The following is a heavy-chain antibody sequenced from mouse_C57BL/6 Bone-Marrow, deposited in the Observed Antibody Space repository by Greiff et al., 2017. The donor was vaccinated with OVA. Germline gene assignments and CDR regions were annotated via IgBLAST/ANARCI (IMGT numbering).Heavy chain of an antibody. D-gene: IGHD4-1*01. Sequence: EVKLQESGAELVRPGSSVTMSCKTSGYTFPSYGINWVKQRPGQGLEWIGYLYLGNGYTEYNEKFKGKATLTSDTSSSTAYMQLSSLTSEDDAIYYCARDEAGRGDYWGQGTSVTVSS. CDR3: ARDEAGRGDY. J-gene: IGHJ4*01. CDR1: GYTFPSYG. CDR2: LYLGNGYT. V-gene: IGHV1-58*01.